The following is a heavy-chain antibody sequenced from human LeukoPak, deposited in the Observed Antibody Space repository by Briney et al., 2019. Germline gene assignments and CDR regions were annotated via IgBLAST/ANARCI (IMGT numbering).Heavy chain of an antibody. J-gene: IGHJ6*02. CDR3: ARAEVFSYHGMDV. Sequence: GGSLRLSCAASGFTVSSNYMSWVRQAPGKGLEWVSVIYSGGSTYYADSVKGRFTISRDNSKNTLYLQMNSLRAEDTAVYYCARAEVFSYHGMDVWGQGTTVTVSS. CDR1: GFTVSSNY. V-gene: IGHV3-66*01. CDR2: IYSGGST.